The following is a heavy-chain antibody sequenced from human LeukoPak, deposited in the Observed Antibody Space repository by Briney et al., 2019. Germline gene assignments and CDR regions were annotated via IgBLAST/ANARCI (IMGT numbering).Heavy chain of an antibody. CDR3: VRDRSGSYPYYFDF. J-gene: IGHJ4*02. D-gene: IGHD1-26*01. Sequence: PSGGSLILSCAASGFTFSSYEMNWVRQAPGKGLEWVSYISSSGSTIYYADSVKGRFTISRDNAKNSLYLQMNSLRAEDTAVYYCVRDRSGSYPYYFDFWGQGTLLTASS. V-gene: IGHV3-48*03. CDR2: ISSSGSTI. CDR1: GFTFSSYE.